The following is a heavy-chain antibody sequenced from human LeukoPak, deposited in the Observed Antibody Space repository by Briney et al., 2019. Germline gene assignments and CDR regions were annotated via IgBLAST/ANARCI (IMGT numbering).Heavy chain of an antibody. V-gene: IGHV4-4*07. J-gene: IGHJ4*02. CDR3: ARDVRYCSSTSCYVEYYFDY. CDR2: IYTSGST. Sequence: SETLSLTCTVSGGSISSYYWSWIRQPAGKGLEWIGRIYTSGSTNYNPSLKSRVTMSVDTSKNQFSLKLSSVTAADTAVYYCARDVRYCSSTSCYVEYYFDYWGQGTLVTVSS. CDR1: GGSISSYY. D-gene: IGHD2-2*01.